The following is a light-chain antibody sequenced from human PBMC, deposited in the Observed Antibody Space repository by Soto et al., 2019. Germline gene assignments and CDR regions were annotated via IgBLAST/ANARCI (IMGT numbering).Light chain of an antibody. CDR1: SSNIGINT. Sequence: QSVLTQPPSASGTPGQRVTISCSGGSSNIGINTVNWYQHLPGTAPKLLIYSNNQRPSGVPDRFSGSMSGTSASLAISGLQSEDEADYYCAAWDDSLNGPVFGGGTKLTVL. CDR2: SNN. V-gene: IGLV1-44*01. J-gene: IGLJ2*01. CDR3: AAWDDSLNGPV.